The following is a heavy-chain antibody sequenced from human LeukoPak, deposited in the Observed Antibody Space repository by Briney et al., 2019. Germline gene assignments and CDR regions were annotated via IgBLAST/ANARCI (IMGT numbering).Heavy chain of an antibody. CDR3: ARETGDDAFDI. V-gene: IGHV3-66*01. Sequence: GGSLRLSCAASGFTVSSNYMSWVRQAPGKGLEWVSVVHSGGTTYYADSVKGRFTISRDNSKKTLYLQMNSLRAEDTAVYYCARETGDDAFDIWGQGTMVTVSS. D-gene: IGHD7-27*01. J-gene: IGHJ3*02. CDR1: GFTVSSNY. CDR2: VHSGGTT.